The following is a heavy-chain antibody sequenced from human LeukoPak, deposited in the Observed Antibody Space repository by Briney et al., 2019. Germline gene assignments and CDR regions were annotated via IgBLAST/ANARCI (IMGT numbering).Heavy chain of an antibody. D-gene: IGHD6-19*01. CDR3: VRGRPRSGWFDY. CDR2: INHSGST. Sequence: PSETLSLTCAVYGGSFSGYYWSWIRQPPGKGLEWIGEINHSGSTNYNPSLKSRVTISVDTSKNQFSLKLSSVTAADTAVDYCVRGRPRSGWFDYWGQGTLVTVSS. J-gene: IGHJ4*02. CDR1: GGSFSGYY. V-gene: IGHV4-34*01.